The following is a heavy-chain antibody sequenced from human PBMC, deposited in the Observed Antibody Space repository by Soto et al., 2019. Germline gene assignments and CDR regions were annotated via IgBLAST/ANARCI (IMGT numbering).Heavy chain of an antibody. CDR3: AASIFYYGTDV. Sequence: PGEALNISCKGSGYTFTNYWIGWVRQMPGKGPEWMGIIYPGDSDTKYNPSFQGQVTISADKSITTTYLQWSSLKASDTAIYYCAASIFYYGTDVRGQRTTVTVSS. CDR1: GYTFTNYW. J-gene: IGHJ6*02. CDR2: IYPGDSDT. V-gene: IGHV5-51*01.